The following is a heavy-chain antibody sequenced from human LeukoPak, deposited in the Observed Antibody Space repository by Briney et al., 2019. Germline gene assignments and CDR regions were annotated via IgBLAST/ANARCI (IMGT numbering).Heavy chain of an antibody. V-gene: IGHV4-38-2*02. CDR1: RFTFSSYW. CDR3: AREAPWNLITFGGAHSDY. J-gene: IGHJ4*02. D-gene: IGHD3-16*01. CDR2: IYHSGST. Sequence: PGGSLRLSCSASRFTFSSYWMSWVRHAPGKGLEWIGSIYHSGSTYYNPSLKSRVTISVDTSKNQFSLKLSSVTAADTAVYYCAREAPWNLITFGGAHSDYWGRGMLVTVSS.